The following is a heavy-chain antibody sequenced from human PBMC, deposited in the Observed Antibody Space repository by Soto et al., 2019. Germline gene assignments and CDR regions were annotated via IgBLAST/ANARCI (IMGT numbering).Heavy chain of an antibody. Sequence: GGSLRLSCEASVFTFSIYSMNWVRQAPGKGLEWVSIISGSGTVTFYADSVKGRFSISRDSSKNTLLLQMNSLRAEDTAVYYCAKHSSGSYRPFDHWGQGTLVTVSS. CDR1: VFTFSIYS. V-gene: IGHV3-23*01. CDR2: ISGSGTVT. CDR3: AKHSSGSYRPFDH. J-gene: IGHJ4*02. D-gene: IGHD3-22*01.